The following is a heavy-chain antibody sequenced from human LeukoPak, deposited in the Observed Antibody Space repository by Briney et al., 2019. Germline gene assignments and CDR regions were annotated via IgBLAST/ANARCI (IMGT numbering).Heavy chain of an antibody. CDR1: GFTFSSFE. D-gene: IGHD3-10*01. Sequence: GGSLRLSCAASGFTFSSFEMDWVRQAPGKGMEWISYMSSRDNTRYYAESVRGRFTMSRDNAKNSLSLQMNGLRVEDTAVYYCARGFGRFGHRFGYLGQGTLVTVSS. V-gene: IGHV3-48*03. CDR2: MSSRDNTR. CDR3: ARGFGRFGHRFGY. J-gene: IGHJ4*02.